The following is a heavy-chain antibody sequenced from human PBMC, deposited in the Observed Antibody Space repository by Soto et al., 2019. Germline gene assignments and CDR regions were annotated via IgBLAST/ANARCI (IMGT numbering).Heavy chain of an antibody. Sequence: QVQLVQSGAEVKKPGASVKVSCKACGYTFTSYGISWVRQAPGQGLEWMGWISAYNGNTNYAQKLQGRVTMTTGTSTSTAYMELRSLRSDDTAVYYCARDRFPFMVRGVKPYYWGQGTLVTVSS. CDR1: GYTFTSYG. CDR2: ISAYNGNT. D-gene: IGHD3-10*01. CDR3: ARDRFPFMVRGVKPYY. V-gene: IGHV1-18*01. J-gene: IGHJ4*02.